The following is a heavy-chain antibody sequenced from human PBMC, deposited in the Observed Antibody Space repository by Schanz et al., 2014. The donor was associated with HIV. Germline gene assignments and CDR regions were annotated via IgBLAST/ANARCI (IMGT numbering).Heavy chain of an antibody. J-gene: IGHJ4*02. CDR3: ARGEQSGGYDILTGYYPHYYFDY. CDR2: IWHDGSSK. D-gene: IGHD3-9*01. Sequence: VQLLESGGGLVQPGGSLRLSCAASGFTFSSYGMHWVRQAPGKGLEWVAVIWHDGSSKYYGDSVKGRFTISRDNSKNTLYLQMNSLRAEDTAVYYCARGEQSGGYDILTGYYPHYYFDYWGQGTPVTVSS. V-gene: IGHV3-33*08. CDR1: GFTFSSYG.